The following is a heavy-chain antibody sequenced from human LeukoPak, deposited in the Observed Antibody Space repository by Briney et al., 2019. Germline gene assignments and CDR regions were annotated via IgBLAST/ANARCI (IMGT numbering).Heavy chain of an antibody. CDR2: IRYDGSNK. J-gene: IGHJ4*02. Sequence: GGSLRLSCAASGFTFSSNGMNWVRQAPGKGLEWVAFIRYDGSNKYYADSVKGRFTISRDNSKNTLYLQMNSLRAEDTAVYYCAKDPPQPRSSWFDYWGQGTLVTVSS. V-gene: IGHV3-30*02. D-gene: IGHD6-13*01. CDR1: GFTFSSNG. CDR3: AKDPPQPRSSWFDY.